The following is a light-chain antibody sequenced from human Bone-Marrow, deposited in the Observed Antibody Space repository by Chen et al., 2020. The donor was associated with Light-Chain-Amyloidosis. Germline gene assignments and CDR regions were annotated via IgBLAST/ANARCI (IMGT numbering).Light chain of an antibody. J-gene: IGLJ1*01. CDR3: AAWDDSLNGPGFV. V-gene: IGLV1-44*01. Sequence: QSVLTQPPSASGTPGQRVTISCSVSSSNIGSNAVYWYQQLPGTAPKLLIYSNNQRPSGVPDRVAGSKSGTSASLAISGLQSEDEADYYCAAWDDSLNGPGFVFGTGTKVTVV. CDR1: SSNIGSNA. CDR2: SNN.